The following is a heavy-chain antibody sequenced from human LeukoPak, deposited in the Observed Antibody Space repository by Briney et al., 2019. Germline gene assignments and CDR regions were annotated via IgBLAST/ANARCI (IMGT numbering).Heavy chain of an antibody. Sequence: SQTLSLTCAISGDSVSRNSAAWNWIRQSPSRGLEWLGRTYYRSKWYTYYAVSVKSRISINRDTSKNQISLQLNSVTPEDTAVYYCARSTGPIDYWGQGTLVTVSS. V-gene: IGHV6-1*01. CDR3: ARSTGPIDY. CDR2: TYYRSKWYT. CDR1: GDSVSRNSAA. D-gene: IGHD1-1*01. J-gene: IGHJ4*02.